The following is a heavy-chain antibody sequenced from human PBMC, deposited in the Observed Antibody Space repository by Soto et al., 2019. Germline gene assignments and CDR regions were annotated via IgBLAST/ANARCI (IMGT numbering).Heavy chain of an antibody. CDR2: IKSKTDGGTT. CDR1: GFTFSNAW. J-gene: IGHJ3*02. CDR3: TTEGFNYYDSSGYYSGYDAFDI. Sequence: GGSLRLSCAASGFTFSNAWMNWVRQAPGKGLEWVGRIKSKTDGGTTDYAAPVKGRFTISRDDSKNTLYLQMNSLKTEDTAVYYCTTEGFNYYDSSGYYSGYDAFDIWGQGTMVTVSS. D-gene: IGHD3-22*01. V-gene: IGHV3-15*07.